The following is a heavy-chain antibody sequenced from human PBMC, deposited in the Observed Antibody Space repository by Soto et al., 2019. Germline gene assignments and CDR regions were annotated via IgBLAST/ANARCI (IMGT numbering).Heavy chain of an antibody. CDR1: GRSINYHY. D-gene: IGHD5-18*01. CDR2: IYSTEIF. J-gene: IGHJ6*02. V-gene: IGHV4-59*08. CDR3: TCIFSGGYGYGFYYYGMDV. Sequence: SETLSLTFTVSGRSINYHYWSRNRQSPRKGLEWIGYIYSTEIFQYNASLKSRVTISVDTSKNHFFLKLSSVTAADTAVYYCTCIFSGGYGYGFYYYGMDVWGQGTTVT.